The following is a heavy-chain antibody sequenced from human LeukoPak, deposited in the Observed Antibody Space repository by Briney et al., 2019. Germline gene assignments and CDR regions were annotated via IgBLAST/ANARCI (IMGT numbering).Heavy chain of an antibody. Sequence: SETLSLTCSVSGGSLSSGYWSWIPEPPGKGLEWIAYIYNSGTSNYNPSLTSRVTISVDRSKNQFSLKLSSAAAAATAVYYCAGGQLWLQSFDYWGQGTLVTVSS. CDR3: AGGQLWLQSFDY. J-gene: IGHJ4*02. V-gene: IGHV4-59*01. CDR1: GGSLSSGY. CDR2: IYNSGTS. D-gene: IGHD5-18*01.